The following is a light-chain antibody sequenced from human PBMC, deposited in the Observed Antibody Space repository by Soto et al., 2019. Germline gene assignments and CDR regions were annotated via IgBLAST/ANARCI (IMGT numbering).Light chain of an antibody. CDR2: SNN. J-gene: IGLJ2*01. V-gene: IGLV1-44*01. CDR1: SSNLGSNT. CDR3: AAWDDSLNGHVV. Sequence: QSVLTQPPSASGTPRQRVTISCSGSSSNLGSNTVNWYQQLPGTAPKLLIYSNNQRPSGVPDRFSGSKSGTSASLAISGLQSEDEADYYCAAWDDSLNGHVVFGGGTKLTVL.